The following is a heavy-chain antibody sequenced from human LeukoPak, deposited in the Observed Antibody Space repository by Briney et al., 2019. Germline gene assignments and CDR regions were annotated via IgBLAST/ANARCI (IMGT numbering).Heavy chain of an antibody. CDR2: IIPIFGTA. D-gene: IGHD6-13*01. J-gene: IGHJ3*01. CDR3: ARDQGIAAAGTGNAFDV. V-gene: IGHV1-69*13. CDR1: GGTFSSYA. Sequence: SVKVSCKASGGTFSSYAISWVRQAPGQGLEWMGGIIPIFGTANYAQKFQGRVTITADESTSTAYMELSSLRSEDTAVYYCARDQGIAAAGTGNAFDVWGQGTMVTVSS.